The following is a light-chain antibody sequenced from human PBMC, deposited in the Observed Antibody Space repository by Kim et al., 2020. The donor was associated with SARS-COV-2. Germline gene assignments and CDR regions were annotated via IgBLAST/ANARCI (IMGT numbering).Light chain of an antibody. CDR3: QQSYRSWT. CDR2: AAS. CDR1: QSIDTY. Sequence: LAAFVGDRVTITCRASQSIDTYLNWYQHGPGKVPNLLIYAASSLQTGTPSRFSGSRSGTNFTLTITSLQPEDFATYYCQQSYRSWTFGQGTKVDIK. J-gene: IGKJ1*01. V-gene: IGKV1-39*01.